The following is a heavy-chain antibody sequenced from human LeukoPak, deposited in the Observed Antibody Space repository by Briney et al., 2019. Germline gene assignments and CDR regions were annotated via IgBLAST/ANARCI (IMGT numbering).Heavy chain of an antibody. CDR3: ARALSLLDNIAVAGINDY. J-gene: IGHJ4*02. Sequence: GASVKVSCKASGYTFNSYDITWVRQAPGQGLEWMAWISTYNGNTNYAQKVQGRVTMTTDTSTSTAYMELRSLRSDDTAVYYCARALSLLDNIAVAGINDYWGQGTLVTVSS. CDR2: ISTYNGNT. V-gene: IGHV1-18*01. D-gene: IGHD6-19*01. CDR1: GYTFNSYD.